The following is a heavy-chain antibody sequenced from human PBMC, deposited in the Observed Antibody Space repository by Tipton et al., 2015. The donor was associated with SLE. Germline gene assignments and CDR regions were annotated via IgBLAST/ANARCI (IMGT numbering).Heavy chain of an antibody. Sequence: SLRLSCAASGFTFSSYGMHWVRQAPGKGLEWVAFIRYDGSNKCYADSVKGRFTISRDNAKNSLYLQMNSLRAEDTAVYYCARVRITMIVVALAGAFDIWGQGTMVTVSS. J-gene: IGHJ3*02. V-gene: IGHV3-30*02. CDR1: GFTFSSYG. CDR3: ARVRITMIVVALAGAFDI. D-gene: IGHD3-22*01. CDR2: IRYDGSNK.